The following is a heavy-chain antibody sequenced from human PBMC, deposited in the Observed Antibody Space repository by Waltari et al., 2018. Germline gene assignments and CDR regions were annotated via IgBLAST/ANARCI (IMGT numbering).Heavy chain of an antibody. Sequence: QVQLQESGPGLVKPSETLSLTCTVSGDSFSRSFWSWMRQPPGGRMEGIGYISYSGSTKYSPSLMSRATISIDTSGNQFSLTLNSVTAADTAHYYCARGQYYDINAFSLQLDFWGPGILVTVSS. CDR3: ARGQYYDINAFSLQLDF. CDR1: GDSFSRSF. J-gene: IGHJ4*02. V-gene: IGHV4-59*01. CDR2: ISYSGST. D-gene: IGHD3-9*01.